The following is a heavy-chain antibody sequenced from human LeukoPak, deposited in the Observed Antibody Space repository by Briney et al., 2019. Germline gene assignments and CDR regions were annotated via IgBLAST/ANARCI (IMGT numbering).Heavy chain of an antibody. CDR2: IYTSGST. CDR1: GGSISSGSYY. J-gene: IGHJ4*02. Sequence: PSQTLSLTCTVSGGSISSGSYYWSWIRQPAGKGLEWIGRIYTSGSTNYNPSLKSRVTISVDTSKNQFSLKLSSVTAADTAVYYCARESIQLWYYFDYWGQGTLVTVSS. D-gene: IGHD5-18*01. V-gene: IGHV4-61*02. CDR3: ARESIQLWYYFDY.